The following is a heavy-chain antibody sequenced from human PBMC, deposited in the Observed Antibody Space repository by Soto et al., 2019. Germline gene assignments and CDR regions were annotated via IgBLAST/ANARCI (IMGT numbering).Heavy chain of an antibody. J-gene: IGHJ3*02. CDR1: GFTFSSYS. CDR3: ARDPTVVVPAATQDAFDI. D-gene: IGHD2-2*01. V-gene: IGHV3-21*01. CDR2: ISSSSSYI. Sequence: GGSLRLSCAASGFTFSSYSMNWVRQAPGKGLEWVSSISSSSSYIYYADSVKGRFTISRDNAKNSLYLQMNSLRAEDTAVYYCARDPTVVVPAATQDAFDIWGQGTMVTVSS.